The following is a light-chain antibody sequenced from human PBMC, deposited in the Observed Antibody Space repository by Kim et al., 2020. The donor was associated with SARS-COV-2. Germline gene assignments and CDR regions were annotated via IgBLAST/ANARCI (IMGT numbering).Light chain of an antibody. Sequence: DIQMTQSPSSLSASVGDRVTITCRASHGISNYLAWYQQKPGKVPKLLIFHASTLESGVPSRFSGSGSGTDFTLTISSLQPEDVATYYCQEYEAGPYTFGQGTKLEI. CDR1: HGISNY. J-gene: IGKJ2*01. V-gene: IGKV1-27*01. CDR2: HAS. CDR3: QEYEAGPYT.